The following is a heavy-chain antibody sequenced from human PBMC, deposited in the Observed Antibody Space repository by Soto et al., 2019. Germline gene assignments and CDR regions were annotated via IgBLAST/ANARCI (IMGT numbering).Heavy chain of an antibody. J-gene: IGHJ4*02. CDR3: ARDAGDMVRGVMVFFDY. CDR2: IIPVAATT. V-gene: IGHV1-69*01. D-gene: IGHD3-10*01. Sequence: QVHLVQSGAEVKKPGSSVKVSCKASGGTFSSDAIIWVRQAPGRGLEWLGGIIPVAATTNYAQKLQGRVTITADESTSAVYMELSRLRSEDTAVYYCARDAGDMVRGVMVFFDYWGQGALVTVSP. CDR1: GGTFSSDA.